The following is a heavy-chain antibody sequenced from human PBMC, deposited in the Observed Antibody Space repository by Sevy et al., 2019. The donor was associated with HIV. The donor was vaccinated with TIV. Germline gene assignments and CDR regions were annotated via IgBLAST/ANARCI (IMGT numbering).Heavy chain of an antibody. CDR2: IRPDGSDK. CDR3: VRGVGLDR. CDR1: GFTFSPYW. Sequence: GGSLRLSCEASGFTFSPYWMTWVRQAPGKGLERVANIRPDGSDKYYVDSVKGRFTISRDNAKNSLYLQMNSLRADDTAMYYCVRGVGLDRWGQGALVTVSS. D-gene: IGHD1-26*01. V-gene: IGHV3-7*01. J-gene: IGHJ5*02.